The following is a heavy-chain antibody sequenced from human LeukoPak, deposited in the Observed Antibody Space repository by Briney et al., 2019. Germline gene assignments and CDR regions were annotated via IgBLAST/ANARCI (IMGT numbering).Heavy chain of an antibody. V-gene: IGHV3-48*04. D-gene: IGHD1-7*01. J-gene: IGHJ4*02. CDR3: ADLGTSD. CDR2: ISSSSDTI. Sequence: GGSLRLSCAASGFSLSSNSMYWVRQAPGRGLEWVSYISSSSDTIYYADSVKGRFTISRDNAKNLVYLQMSILRAEDTAVYYCADLGTSDCGQGTLVTVSS. CDR1: GFSLSSNS.